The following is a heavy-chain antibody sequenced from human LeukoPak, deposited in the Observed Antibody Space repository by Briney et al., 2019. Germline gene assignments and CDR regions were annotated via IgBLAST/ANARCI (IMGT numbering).Heavy chain of an antibody. CDR1: GFTFSSYA. D-gene: IGHD6-13*01. J-gene: IGHJ4*02. V-gene: IGHV3-23*01. Sequence: GSLRLSCAASGFTFSSYAISWVRQAPGKGLEWVSAIGGSGGSTYYADSVKGRFTISRDNSKNTLYLQMNSLRAEDTAVYYCAKERAAADYYFDYWGQGTLVTVSS. CDR2: IGGSGGST. CDR3: AKERAAADYYFDY.